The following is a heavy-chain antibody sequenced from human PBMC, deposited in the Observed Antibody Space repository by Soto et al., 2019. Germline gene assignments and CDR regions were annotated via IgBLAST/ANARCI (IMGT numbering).Heavy chain of an antibody. Sequence: GGSLRLSCAASGLTFSSYAMHWVRQAPGKGLEWVGRIKSKTDGGTTDYAAPVKGRFTISRDDSKNTVYLQMNSLKTEDTAVYYCTRGLVGATTFWGQGTLVTVSS. J-gene: IGHJ4*02. V-gene: IGHV3-15*07. CDR3: TRGLVGATTF. CDR1: GLTFSSYA. CDR2: IKSKTDGGTT. D-gene: IGHD1-26*01.